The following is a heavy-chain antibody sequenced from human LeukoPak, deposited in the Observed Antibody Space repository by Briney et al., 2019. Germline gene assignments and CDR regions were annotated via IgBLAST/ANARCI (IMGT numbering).Heavy chain of an antibody. CDR3: ARDSRAVPAAGHYFDS. V-gene: IGHV1-18*01. CDR1: GYTFTIYG. J-gene: IGHJ4*02. Sequence: GASVKVSCKASGYTFTIYGISWVRQAPGQGLEWMGWISAYNGNTNYAQKLQGRVTMTTDTSTSIVYMELSSLRSEDTAVYYCARDSRAVPAAGHYFDSWGQGILVTVSS. CDR2: ISAYNGNT. D-gene: IGHD2-2*01.